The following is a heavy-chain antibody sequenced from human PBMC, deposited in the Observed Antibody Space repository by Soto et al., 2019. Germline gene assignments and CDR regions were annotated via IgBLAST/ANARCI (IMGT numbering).Heavy chain of an antibody. CDR1: GYTFTTYA. Sequence: QVQLVQSGAEVKKPGASVKVSCKASGYTFTTYAIHWVRQAPGQRLEWMGWINAGNGNTKFSQKFQGRVTITMDTSASTAYMELSSLRSEATAVYYCAREAPYLGSGIYGDGMDVWGQGTTVTVSS. CDR3: AREAPYLGSGIYGDGMDV. J-gene: IGHJ6*02. D-gene: IGHD3-10*01. V-gene: IGHV1-3*01. CDR2: INAGNGNT.